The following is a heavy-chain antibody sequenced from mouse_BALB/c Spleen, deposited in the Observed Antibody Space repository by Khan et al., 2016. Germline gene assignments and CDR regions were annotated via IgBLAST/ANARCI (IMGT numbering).Heavy chain of an antibody. CDR2: ISYSGST. D-gene: IGHD1-1*01. V-gene: IGHV3-2*02. Sequence: EVQLQESGPGLVKPSQSLSLTCTVTGYSITSDYAWNWIRQFPGNKLEWMGYISYSGSTSYNPSLKSRISITRDTSKNQFFLQLNSVTTEDTATYYCARGRYYGSRGYFEVWGAGTTVTVSS. CDR3: ARGRYYGSRGYFEV. CDR1: GYSITSDYA. J-gene: IGHJ1*01.